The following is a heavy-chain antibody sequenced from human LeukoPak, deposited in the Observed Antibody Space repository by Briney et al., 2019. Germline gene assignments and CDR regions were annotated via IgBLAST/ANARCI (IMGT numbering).Heavy chain of an antibody. CDR2: INHSGST. V-gene: IGHV4-34*01. J-gene: IGHJ4*02. CDR1: GGSISSYY. CDR3: ARDPGRYSGSYFDY. Sequence: PSETLSLTCTVSGGSISSYYWSWIRQPPGKGLEWIGEINHSGSTNYNPSLKSRVTISVDTSKNQFSLKLSSVTAADTAVYYCARDPGRYSGSYFDYWGQGTLVTVSS. D-gene: IGHD1-26*01.